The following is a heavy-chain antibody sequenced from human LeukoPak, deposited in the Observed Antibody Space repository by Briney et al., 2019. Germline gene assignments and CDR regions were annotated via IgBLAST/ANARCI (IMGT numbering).Heavy chain of an antibody. Sequence: PGGSLRLSCAASGFTFSSYGMHWVRQAPGKGLEWVAVISYDGSNKYYADSVKGRFTISRDNSKNTLYLQMNSLRAEDTAVYYCAKALYDFWSGYYSVDYWGQGTLVTVSS. J-gene: IGHJ4*02. CDR3: AKALYDFWSGYYSVDY. CDR2: ISYDGSNK. CDR1: GFTFSSYG. D-gene: IGHD3-3*01. V-gene: IGHV3-30*18.